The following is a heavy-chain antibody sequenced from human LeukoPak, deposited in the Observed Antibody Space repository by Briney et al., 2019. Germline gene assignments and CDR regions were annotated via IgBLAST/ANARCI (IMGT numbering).Heavy chain of an antibody. D-gene: IGHD3-10*01. CDR2: IYSGDTT. J-gene: IGHJ4*02. CDR1: GFTVSTNY. V-gene: IGHV3-66*01. Sequence: PGGSLRLSCAASGFTVSTNYMSWVRQAPGKGLGWVSVIYSGDTTFYADSVRGKFTISRDNSKNTLYLQMNSLRAEDTAVYYCASILRSSSGYYFDYWGQGTLVTVSS. CDR3: ASILRSSSGYYFDY.